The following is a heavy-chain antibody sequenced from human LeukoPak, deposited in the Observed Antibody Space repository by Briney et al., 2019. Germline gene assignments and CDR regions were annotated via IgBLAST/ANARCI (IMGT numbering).Heavy chain of an antibody. Sequence: GGSLRLSCAASGFTFSSYAMSWVRQAPGKGLEWVSAISGSGGSTYYADPVKGRFTISRDNSKNTLYLQMNSLRAEDTAVYYCAKKGVAGMFHFDYWGQGTLVTVSS. CDR1: GFTFSSYA. V-gene: IGHV3-23*01. CDR2: ISGSGGST. CDR3: AKKGVAGMFHFDY. J-gene: IGHJ4*02. D-gene: IGHD6-19*01.